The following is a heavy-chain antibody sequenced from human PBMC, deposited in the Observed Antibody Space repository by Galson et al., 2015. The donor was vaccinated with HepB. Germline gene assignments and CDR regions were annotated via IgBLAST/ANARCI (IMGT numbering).Heavy chain of an antibody. CDR3: AREGARMLGYEYAFDI. D-gene: IGHD5-12*01. J-gene: IGHJ3*02. CDR2: ISSSSSYI. CDR1: GFTFSSYS. V-gene: IGHV3-21*01. Sequence: SLRLSCAASGFTFSSYSMNWVRQAPGKGLEWVSSISSSSSYIYYADSVKGRFTISRDNAKNSLHLQMNSLRAEDTAVYYCAREGARMLGYEYAFDIWGQGTMVTVSS.